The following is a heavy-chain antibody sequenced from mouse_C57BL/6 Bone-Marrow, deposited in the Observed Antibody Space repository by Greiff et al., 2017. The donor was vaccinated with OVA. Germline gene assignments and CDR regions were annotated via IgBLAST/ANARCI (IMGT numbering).Heavy chain of an antibody. Sequence: EVQLVESGGGLVQPGDSLSLSCAASGFTFTNYYMSWVRQPPGKALEWLAFIRNKPNGSTTEYSASVKGRFTSSRDNSQSILYLQMNALRAEDSATYYCARYKGRVAVDYFDYWGQGTALTVSS. CDR3: ARYKGRVAVDYFDY. CDR2: IRNKPNGSTT. D-gene: IGHD1-1*01. J-gene: IGHJ2*01. CDR1: GFTFTNYY. V-gene: IGHV7-3*01.